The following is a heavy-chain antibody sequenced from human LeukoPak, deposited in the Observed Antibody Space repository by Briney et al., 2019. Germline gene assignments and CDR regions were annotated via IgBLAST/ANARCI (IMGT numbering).Heavy chain of an antibody. CDR1: GGSSSGYY. CDR2: INHSGST. CDR3: ARLTLADSSGWYYYYYYGMDV. V-gene: IGHV4-34*01. D-gene: IGHD6-19*01. Sequence: SETLSLTCAVYGGSSSGYYWSWIRQPPGKGLEWIGEINHSGSTNYNPSLKSRVTISVDTSKNQFSLKLSSVTAADTAVYYCARLTLADSSGWYYYYYYGMDVWGQGATVTVSS. J-gene: IGHJ6*02.